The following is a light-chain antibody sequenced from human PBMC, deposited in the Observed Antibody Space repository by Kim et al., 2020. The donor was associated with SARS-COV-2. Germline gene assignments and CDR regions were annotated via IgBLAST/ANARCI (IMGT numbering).Light chain of an antibody. V-gene: IGKV1-39*01. CDR3: QQSYS. CDR2: AAS. J-gene: IGKJ2*01. Sequence: PSSLSASVGDRVTITCRASQSISRYLNWYQQKPGKAPKPLIYAASSLQSGVPSRFSGSGSGTEFTLTISSLQPEDFATYYCQQSYSFGQGTKLEI. CDR1: QSISRY.